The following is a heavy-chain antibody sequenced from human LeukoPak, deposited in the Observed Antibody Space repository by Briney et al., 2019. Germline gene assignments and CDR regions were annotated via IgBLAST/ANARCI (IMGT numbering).Heavy chain of an antibody. J-gene: IGHJ4*02. CDR3: AKDLGFGAAAAVGDYFDY. Sequence: PGGSLRLSCAASGFTFSSYGMHWVRQAPGKGLEWVAVISYDGSNKYYADSVKGRFTISRDNSKNTLYLQMNSLRAEDTAVYYCAKDLGFGAAAAVGDYFDYWGQGTLVTVSS. V-gene: IGHV3-30*18. CDR1: GFTFSSYG. D-gene: IGHD6-13*01. CDR2: ISYDGSNK.